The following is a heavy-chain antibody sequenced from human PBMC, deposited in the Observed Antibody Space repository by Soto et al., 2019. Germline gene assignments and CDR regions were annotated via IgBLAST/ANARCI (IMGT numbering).Heavy chain of an antibody. CDR1: GFTVSSYG. J-gene: IGHJ3*02. V-gene: IGHV3-30*18. D-gene: IGHD3-22*01. Sequence: QVQLVESGGGVVQPGRSLRLSCAASGFTVSSYGMHWVRQAQGKGLEWVAVISYDGSNKYYADSVKGRFTISRDNSKNTLYLQMNSLRAEDTAVYYCAKSRWLSLGAFDIWGQGTMVTVSS. CDR2: ISYDGSNK. CDR3: AKSRWLSLGAFDI.